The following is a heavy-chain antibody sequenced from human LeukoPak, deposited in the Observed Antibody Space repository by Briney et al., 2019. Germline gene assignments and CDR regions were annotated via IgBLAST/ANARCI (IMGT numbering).Heavy chain of an antibody. CDR2: ISGSGGST. J-gene: IGHJ4*02. Sequence: GGSLRLSCAAPGFTFSSYAMSWVRQAPGKGLEWVSAISGSGGSTYYADSVKGRFTISRDNSKNTLYLQMNSLRAEDTAVYYCAEDRIAARPGPYYFDYWGQGTLVTVSS. CDR1: GFTFSSYA. CDR3: AEDRIAARPGPYYFDY. V-gene: IGHV3-23*01. D-gene: IGHD6-6*01.